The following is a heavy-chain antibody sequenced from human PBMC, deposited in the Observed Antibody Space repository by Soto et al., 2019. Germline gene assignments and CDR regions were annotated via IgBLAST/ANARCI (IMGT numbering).Heavy chain of an antibody. D-gene: IGHD2-2*01. CDR1: GYTFSSYA. J-gene: IGHJ5*02. Sequence: SVKVSCKASGYTFSSYAISWVRQAPGQGLEWMGGIIPIFGTANYAQKFQGRVTITADESTSTAYMGLSSLRSEDTAVYYCARDRSDCSSTICYRGNWFDPWGQGTPVTVSS. CDR2: IIPIFGTA. V-gene: IGHV1-69*13. CDR3: ARDRSDCSSTICYRGNWFDP.